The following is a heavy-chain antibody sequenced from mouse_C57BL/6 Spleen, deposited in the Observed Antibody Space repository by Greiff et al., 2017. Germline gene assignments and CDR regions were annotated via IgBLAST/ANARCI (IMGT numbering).Heavy chain of an antibody. D-gene: IGHD1-1*01. CDR3: ASEDYYGSSYAWYFDV. Sequence: QVQLQQSGPELVKPGASVKISCKASGYAFSSSWMNWVKQRPGEGLEWIGRIYPGDGDTNYDGKFKGKATLTADKSSSTAYMQLSSLTSEDSAVYFCASEDYYGSSYAWYFDVWGTGATVTVSS. V-gene: IGHV1-82*01. CDR1: GYAFSSSW. CDR2: IYPGDGDT. J-gene: IGHJ1*03.